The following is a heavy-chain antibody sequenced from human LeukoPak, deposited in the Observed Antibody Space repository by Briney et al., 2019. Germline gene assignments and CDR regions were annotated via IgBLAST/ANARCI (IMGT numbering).Heavy chain of an antibody. CDR3: ARVQWTGPPDY. V-gene: IGHV4-61*02. CDR2: IYTSGGT. Sequence: SQTLSLTCTVSGGSISSGSYYWSWIRQPAGKGLEWIGRIYTSGGTNYNPSLKSRVTISVDKSKNQFSLKLSSVTAADTAVYYCARVQWTGPPDYWGQGTLVTVSS. D-gene: IGHD3/OR15-3a*01. CDR1: GGSISSGSYY. J-gene: IGHJ4*02.